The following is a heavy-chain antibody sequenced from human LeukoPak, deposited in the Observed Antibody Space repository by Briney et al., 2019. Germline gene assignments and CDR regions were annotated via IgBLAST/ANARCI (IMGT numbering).Heavy chain of an antibody. V-gene: IGHV4-59*08. CDR1: GGSISSYY. CDR2: ISYSGST. J-gene: IGHJ4*02. CDR3: AGQHPRNTVDF. Sequence: SETLSLTCTVSGGSISSYYWSWIRQPPGNGLEWIGYISYSGSTNYNPSLKSRVTISLDTSKNQFSLKLSSVTAADTAVYYCAGQHPRNTVDFWGQGTLVTVSS. D-gene: IGHD2/OR15-2a*01.